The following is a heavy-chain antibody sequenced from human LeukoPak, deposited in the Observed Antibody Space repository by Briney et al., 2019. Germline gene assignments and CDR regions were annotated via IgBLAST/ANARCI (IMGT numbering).Heavy chain of an antibody. J-gene: IGHJ4*02. Sequence: GGSLRLSCAASGFTFSSYWMHWVRHAPGKGLVWVSRINSDGSSTTYADSVKGRFIISRDNAKNTLYLQMNSLRAEDTAVYYCARGTGATGYYFDYWGQGTLVTVSS. V-gene: IGHV3-74*01. CDR1: GFTFSSYW. CDR3: ARGTGATGYYFDY. D-gene: IGHD1-26*01. CDR2: INSDGSST.